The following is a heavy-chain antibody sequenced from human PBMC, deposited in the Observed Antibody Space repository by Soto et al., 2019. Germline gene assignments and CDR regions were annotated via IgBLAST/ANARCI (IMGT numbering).Heavy chain of an antibody. CDR1: GFTFTSSA. CDR2: IVVGSGNT. D-gene: IGHD3-9*01. J-gene: IGHJ6*02. CDR3: AAGFYFDWSPGYYGMDV. V-gene: IGHV1-58*02. Sequence: QMQLVQSGPEVKKPGTSVKVSCKASGFTFTSSAMQWVRQARGQRLEWIGWIVVGSGNTNYAQKFQERVTITRDMSXSXVYMELSSLRSEDTAVYYCAAGFYFDWSPGYYGMDVWGQGTTVTVSS.